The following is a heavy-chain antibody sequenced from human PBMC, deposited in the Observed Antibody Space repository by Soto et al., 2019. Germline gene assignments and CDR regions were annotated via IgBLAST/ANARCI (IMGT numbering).Heavy chain of an antibody. CDR1: GFTFSNYA. V-gene: IGHV3-23*01. D-gene: IGHD3-3*01. CDR3: AKGSYDFWSGYRYNWFDS. CDR2: ISGSAAST. J-gene: IGHJ5*01. Sequence: EVQLLESGGGLVQPGGSLRLSCAVSGFTFSNYAMSWVRQAPGKGLEWVSAISGSAASTYYADSVKGRFTISRDNSKNSLYLQMNSLRADDTAVYYCAKGSYDFWSGYRYNWFDSWGQGTLVTVSS.